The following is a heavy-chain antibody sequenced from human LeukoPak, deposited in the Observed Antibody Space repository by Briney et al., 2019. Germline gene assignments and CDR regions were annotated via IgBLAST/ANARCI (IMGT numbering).Heavy chain of an antibody. CDR3: ARDWTYGLDD. CDR2: IGSGGSTM. CDR1: GVTFTTYS. D-gene: IGHD3-10*01. J-gene: IGHJ4*02. Sequence: PGGSLRLSGAASGVTFTTYSMNWVRQAPGKGLEWISYIGSGGSTMYYADSVKGRFTISRDNAKNSLYLQMNSLRDEDTAVYYYARDWTYGLDDWGQGTLVTVSS. V-gene: IGHV3-48*02.